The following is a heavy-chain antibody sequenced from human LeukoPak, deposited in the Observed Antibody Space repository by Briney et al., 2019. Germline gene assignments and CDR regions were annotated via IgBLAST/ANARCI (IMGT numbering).Heavy chain of an antibody. V-gene: IGHV4-59*01. J-gene: IGHJ5*02. Sequence: SETLSLTCSVSGVSISTYYWSWIRQPPGKGLEWMGYIHYTGSTNYNPSLKSRVTISVDTSKRQLSLMLRSVTAADTAAYYCARDIYGSGHGWFDVWGQGTLVTVSS. CDR2: IHYTGST. CDR3: ARDIYGSGHGWFDV. D-gene: IGHD3-10*01. CDR1: GVSISTYY.